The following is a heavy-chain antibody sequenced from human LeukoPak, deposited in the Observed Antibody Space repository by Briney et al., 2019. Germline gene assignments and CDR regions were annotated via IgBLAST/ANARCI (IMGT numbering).Heavy chain of an antibody. CDR3: ARWGTY. V-gene: IGHV4-61*01. J-gene: IGHJ4*02. D-gene: IGHD7-27*01. Sequence: SETLSLTCTVSGGSVSSGTYFWTWVRQPPGKGLEWIGHIHYSVTTNYSPSLKSRVTMSLDTSKNQFSLKLTSVTAADTAIYFCARWGTYWGQGILVTVSS. CDR2: IHYSVTT. CDR1: GGSVSSGTYF.